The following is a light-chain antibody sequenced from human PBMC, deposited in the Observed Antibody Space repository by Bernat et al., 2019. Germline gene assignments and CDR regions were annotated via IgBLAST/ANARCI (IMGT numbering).Light chain of an antibody. V-gene: IGKV1-5*03. CDR3: QQYKNYIT. J-gene: IGKJ5*01. Sequence: DIQMTQSPSTLSASVGDRVTITCRASQSIRDWLAWYQQKPGKAPKLLIYKASSLESGVPSRFSGSGSATEFTLTISSLQPDDSAMYYCQQYKNYITFGQGTRLEIK. CDR2: KAS. CDR1: QSIRDW.